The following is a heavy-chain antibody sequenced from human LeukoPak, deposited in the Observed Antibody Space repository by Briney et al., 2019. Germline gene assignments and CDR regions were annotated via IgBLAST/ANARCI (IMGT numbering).Heavy chain of an antibody. CDR2: IYYSGST. Sequence: SETLSLTCTVSGGSISSGGYYWSWIRQHPGKGLEWIGYIYYSGSTYYNPSLKSRVTISVDTSKNQFSLKLSSVTAADTAVYYCARDSPSQGAFDYWGQGTLVTVSS. J-gene: IGHJ4*02. CDR1: GGSISSGGYY. V-gene: IGHV4-31*03. CDR3: ARDSPSQGAFDY.